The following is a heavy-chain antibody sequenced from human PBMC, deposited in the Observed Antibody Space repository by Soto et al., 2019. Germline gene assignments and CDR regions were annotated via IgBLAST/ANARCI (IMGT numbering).Heavy chain of an antibody. CDR3: AREDPIVGATSGGLDY. D-gene: IGHD1-26*01. V-gene: IGHV1-46*03. J-gene: IGHJ4*02. CDR2: INPSGGGT. CDR1: GYTFTSYY. Sequence: ASVKVSCKASGYTFTSYYMHWVRQAPGQGLEWMGIINPSGGGTTYAQKFQGTVTMTRDTSTSTVYMELSSLRSEDTAVYYCAREDPIVGATSGGLDYWGQGTLVTVSS.